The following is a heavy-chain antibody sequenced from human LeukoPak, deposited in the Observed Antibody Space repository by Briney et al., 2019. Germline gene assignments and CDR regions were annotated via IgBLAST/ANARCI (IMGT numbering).Heavy chain of an antibody. CDR3: GGKRILLRYFDY. CDR2: IIPIFGTA. CDR1: GGTFSSYA. D-gene: IGHD2/OR15-2a*01. J-gene: IGHJ4*02. Sequence: EASVKVSCKASGGTFSSYAISWVRQAPGQGLEWMGGIIPIFGTANYAQKFQGRVTITADESTSTAYMELSSLRSEDTAVYYCGGKRILLRYFDYWGQGTLVPVSS. V-gene: IGHV1-69*13.